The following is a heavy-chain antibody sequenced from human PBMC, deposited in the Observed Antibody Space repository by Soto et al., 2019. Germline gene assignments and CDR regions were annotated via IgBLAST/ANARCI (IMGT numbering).Heavy chain of an antibody. D-gene: IGHD3-22*01. Sequence: ASVKVSCKASGYTFTSYAMHWVRQAPGQRLEWMGWINAGNGNTKYSQKFQGRVYMTTDTSTKTAYMELRSLRSDDTAMYYCARGGYYDSSGSRNYHYYGMNVWGQGTTVTVSS. CDR1: GYTFTSYA. CDR2: INAGNGNT. J-gene: IGHJ6*02. CDR3: ARGGYYDSSGSRNYHYYGMNV. V-gene: IGHV1-3*01.